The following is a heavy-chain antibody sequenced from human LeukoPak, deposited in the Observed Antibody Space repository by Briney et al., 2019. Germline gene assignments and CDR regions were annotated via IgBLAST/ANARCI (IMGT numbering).Heavy chain of an antibody. CDR2: IYYSGST. V-gene: IGHV4-39*01. CDR1: GGSISSSSYY. CDR3: ARQRSPNVLRYFDWLLSSQNYYYYMDV. Sequence: SETLSLTCTVSGGSISSSSYYWGWIRQPPGKGLEWIGSIYYSGSTYYNPSLKSRVTISVDTSKNQFSLKLSSVTAADTAVYYCARQRSPNVLRYFDWLLSSQNYYYYMDVWGKGTTVTVSS. J-gene: IGHJ6*03. D-gene: IGHD3-9*01.